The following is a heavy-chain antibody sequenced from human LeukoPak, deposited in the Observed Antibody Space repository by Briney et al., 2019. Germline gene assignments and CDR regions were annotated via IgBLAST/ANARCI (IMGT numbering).Heavy chain of an antibody. V-gene: IGHV1-2*02. CDR3: ARDHDYGGNLDY. D-gene: IGHD4-23*01. CDR1: GYTFTGYY. CDR2: INPNSGGT. Sequence: ASVKVSCKASGYTFTGYYMHWVRQAPGQGLEWMGWINPNSGGTNYAQKFQGRVTMTRDTSISTAYMELSRLRSDDTAVYYCARDHDYGGNLDYWGQGTLVTVSS. J-gene: IGHJ4*02.